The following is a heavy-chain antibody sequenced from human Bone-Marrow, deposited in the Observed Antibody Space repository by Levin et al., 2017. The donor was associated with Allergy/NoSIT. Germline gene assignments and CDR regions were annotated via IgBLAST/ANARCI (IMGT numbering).Heavy chain of an antibody. Sequence: TLSLTCTFSGFSLSTSGMSVAWIRQSPGKALEWLALIDWDDDTSYNTSLQTRLSISKDTSKNQVVLTLTHVDPVDTGTYYCARIRSMFRGNVNWNYYYGMDVWGHGTTVTVSS. CDR3: ARIRSMFRGNVNWNYYYGMDV. V-gene: IGHV2-70*01. J-gene: IGHJ6*02. CDR2: IDWDDDT. D-gene: IGHD3-10*01. CDR1: GFSLSTSGMS.